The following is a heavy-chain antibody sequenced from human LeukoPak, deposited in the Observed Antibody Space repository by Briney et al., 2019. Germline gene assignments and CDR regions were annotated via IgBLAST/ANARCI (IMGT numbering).Heavy chain of an antibody. D-gene: IGHD2-15*01. J-gene: IGHJ2*01. CDR3: AKPTESILHWYFDL. V-gene: IGHV3-23*01. Sequence: GATLGHPGKYFGIPLGGNAMRWLRPPPRKEQEWVSAISGSGGSTYYADSVKGRFTISRDNSKNTLYLQMNSLRAEDTAVYYCAKPTESILHWYFDLWGRGTLVTVSS. CDR2: ISGSGGST. CDR1: GIPLGGNA.